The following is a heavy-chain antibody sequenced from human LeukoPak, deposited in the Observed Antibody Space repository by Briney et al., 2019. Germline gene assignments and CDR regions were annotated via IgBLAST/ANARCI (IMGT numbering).Heavy chain of an antibody. CDR1: GFTFSSYA. D-gene: IGHD3-9*01. CDR2: ISGSGGST. CDR3: AKDGGDYDILFDYFDY. J-gene: IGHJ4*02. V-gene: IGHV3-23*01. Sequence: GGSLRLPCAASGFTFSSYAMSWVRQAPGKGLEWVSAISGSGGSTYYADSVKGRFTISRDNSKNTLYLQMNSVRAEDTGVYYCAKDGGDYDILFDYFDYWGQGTLVTVSS.